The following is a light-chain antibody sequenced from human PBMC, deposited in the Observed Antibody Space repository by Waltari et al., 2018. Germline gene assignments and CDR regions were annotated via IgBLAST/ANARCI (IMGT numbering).Light chain of an antibody. CDR1: HSISSH. J-gene: IGKJ4*01. CDR3: QQYDRWPLT. CDR2: GAS. V-gene: IGKV3-15*01. Sequence: EIVMTQSPATLSVSPGETATLSCRASHSISSHLAWYQQKPGQAPRLLIYGASTWATGIPARFGGSGSGTEFTLTINSLQSEDFAVYYCQQYDRWPLTFGGGTKVEIK.